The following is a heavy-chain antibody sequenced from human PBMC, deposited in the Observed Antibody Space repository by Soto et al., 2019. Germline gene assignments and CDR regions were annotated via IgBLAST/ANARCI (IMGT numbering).Heavy chain of an antibody. CDR2: IYPSGTT. D-gene: IGHD1-26*01. V-gene: IGHV4-4*07. J-gene: IGHJ6*02. Sequence: PSETLSLTCTVSGGSMRTYYWGWIRQPAGKPLEWIGRIYPSGTTNYNPSLKSRATLSLDTSKNQFSLNLSSVTAADTAVYYCAREGASGFGMDVWGQGTTVTVSS. CDR1: GGSMRTYY. CDR3: AREGASGFGMDV.